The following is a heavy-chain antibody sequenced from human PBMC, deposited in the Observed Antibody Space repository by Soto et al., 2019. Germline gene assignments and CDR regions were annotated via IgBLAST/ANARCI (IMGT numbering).Heavy chain of an antibody. D-gene: IGHD4-17*01. CDR1: GFTFSSYA. Sequence: QVQLVESGGGVVQPGRSLRLSCAASGFTFSSYAMHWVRQAPGKGLEWVAVISYDGSNKYYADSVKGRFTISRDNSKNTLYLQMNSLRAEDTAVYYCARDYGDFEIEFGYWGQGTLVTVSS. V-gene: IGHV3-30-3*01. CDR2: ISYDGSNK. CDR3: ARDYGDFEIEFGY. J-gene: IGHJ4*02.